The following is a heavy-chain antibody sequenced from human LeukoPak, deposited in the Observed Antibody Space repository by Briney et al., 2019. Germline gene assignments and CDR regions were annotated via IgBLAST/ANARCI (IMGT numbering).Heavy chain of an antibody. V-gene: IGHV4-4*02. CDR1: GGFISSSSW. CDR3: ARGPTTENEYFDL. D-gene: IGHD4-17*01. J-gene: IGHJ2*01. CDR2: IYHSGST. Sequence: PSETLSLTCAVSGGFISSSSWWSWVRQPPGKGLDWIGEIYHSGSTNHNPSLKSRVTISVDKSKNQFSLKLSSVTAADTAIYYCARGPTTENEYFDLWGRGTLVTVSS.